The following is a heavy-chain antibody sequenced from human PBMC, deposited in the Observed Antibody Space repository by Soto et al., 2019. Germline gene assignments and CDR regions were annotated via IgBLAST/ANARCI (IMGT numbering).Heavy chain of an antibody. CDR2: MNPNSGNT. J-gene: IGHJ4*02. Sequence: ASLKVSCKASGYTFTIYDINWVRQATGQGLEWMGWMNPNSGNTGYAQKFQGRVTMTRNTSISTAYMELSSLRSEDTAVYYCARGQRSGRALFAYWGQGTLVTVSS. D-gene: IGHD3-3*01. V-gene: IGHV1-8*01. CDR1: GYTFTIYD. CDR3: ARGQRSGRALFAY.